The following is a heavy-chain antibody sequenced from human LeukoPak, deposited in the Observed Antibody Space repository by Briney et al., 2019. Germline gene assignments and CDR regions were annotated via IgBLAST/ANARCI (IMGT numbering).Heavy chain of an antibody. CDR1: GESFSGYY. D-gene: IGHD3-3*01. J-gene: IGHJ4*02. CDR3: ARGLASGYPPIPFDY. CDR2: IIDTGGT. V-gene: IGHV4-34*12. Sequence: SETLSLTCVVYGESFSGYYWTWIRQPPGKGLEWIGEIIDTGGTKYNSSLKSRVTISVDTSKNEFSLNLTSVTAADTAIYYCARGLASGYPPIPFDYWGQGTLVTVSS.